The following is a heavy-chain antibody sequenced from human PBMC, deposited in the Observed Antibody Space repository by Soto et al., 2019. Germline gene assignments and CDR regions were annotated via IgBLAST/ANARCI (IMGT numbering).Heavy chain of an antibody. CDR1: GGSVSSGGSY. J-gene: IGHJ4*02. CDR2: ISYTGST. Sequence: QVQLQESGPGLVKPSETLSLTCTVSGGSVSSGGSYWSWIRQPPGKGLEWIGFISYTGSTNCNPSLKSRVTLSVDTSKNQFSLKVRSVTAADPALYYCARGVRSSDYWGQGALVTVSA. V-gene: IGHV4-61*08. CDR3: ARGVRSSDY. D-gene: IGHD6-6*01.